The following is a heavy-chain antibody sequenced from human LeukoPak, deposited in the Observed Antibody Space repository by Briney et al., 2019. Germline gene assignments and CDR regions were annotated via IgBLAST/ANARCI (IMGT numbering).Heavy chain of an antibody. CDR3: ARERATTDGFDI. J-gene: IGHJ3*02. D-gene: IGHD1-26*01. CDR1: GGTFSSYA. V-gene: IGHV1-69*05. CDR2: IIPIFGTA. Sequence: SVKVSCKASGGTFSSYAISLVRQAPGQGLEWMGGIIPIFGTANYARKFQGRVTITTDESTSTAYMELSSLRSEDTAVYYCARERATTDGFDIWGQGTMVTVSS.